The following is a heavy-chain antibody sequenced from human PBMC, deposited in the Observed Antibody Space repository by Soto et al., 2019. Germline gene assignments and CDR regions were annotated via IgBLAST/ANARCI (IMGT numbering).Heavy chain of an antibody. Sequence: ASVKVSCKASGYTFTSYDINWVRQATGQGLEWMGWMNPNSGNTGYAQKFQGRVTMTRNTSISTAYMELSRLRSDDTAVYYCARESAKVPAANWDSSGRAFDMWGQETMVTVSS. J-gene: IGHJ3*02. CDR3: ARESAKVPAANWDSSGRAFDM. D-gene: IGHD2-2*01. V-gene: IGHV1-8*01. CDR1: GYTFTSYD. CDR2: MNPNSGNT.